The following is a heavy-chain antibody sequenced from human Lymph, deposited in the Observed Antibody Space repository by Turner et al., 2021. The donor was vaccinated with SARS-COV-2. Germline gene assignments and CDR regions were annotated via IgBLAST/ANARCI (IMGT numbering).Heavy chain of an antibody. J-gene: IGHJ5*02. CDR1: GYTFTSYD. D-gene: IGHD3-9*01. CDR3: ARGAQLTVWFDP. CDR2: MNPNSGNT. V-gene: IGHV1-8*01. Sequence: QVQLVQSGAEVTKPGASLKGSCKASGYTFTSYDINWVRQATGQGLEWMGWMNPNSGNTGYAQKFQGRVTMTRNTSISTAYMELSSLRSEDTAVYYCARGAQLTVWFDPWGQGTLVTVSS.